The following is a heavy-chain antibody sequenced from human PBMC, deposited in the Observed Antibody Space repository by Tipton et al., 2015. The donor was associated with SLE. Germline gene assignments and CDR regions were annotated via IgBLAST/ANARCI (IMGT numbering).Heavy chain of an antibody. V-gene: IGHV3-30-3*01. Sequence: RSLRLSCAASGFTFSTYVMHWVRQAPGKGLEWVAVISYDGSKKYFADSVKGRFTISRDNSKNTLYLQMNSLRAEDTAVYYCARAGMVITVAEYFQHWGQGTLVTVSS. D-gene: IGHD3-22*01. CDR3: ARAGMVITVAEYFQH. CDR1: GFTFSTYV. J-gene: IGHJ1*01. CDR2: ISYDGSKK.